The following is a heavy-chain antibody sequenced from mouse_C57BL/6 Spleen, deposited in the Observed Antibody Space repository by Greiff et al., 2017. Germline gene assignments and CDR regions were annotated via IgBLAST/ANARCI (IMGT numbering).Heavy chain of an antibody. CDR3: ARRGFYYYGTVDY. J-gene: IGHJ2*01. CDR2: IDPSDSYT. V-gene: IGHV1-69*01. Sequence: QVQLKQPGAELVMPGASVKLSCKASGYTFTSYWMHWVKQRPGQGLEWIGEIDPSDSYTNYNQKFKGKSTLTVDKSSSTAYMQLSSLTSEDSAVYYCARRGFYYYGTVDYWGQGTTLTVPS. D-gene: IGHD1-1*01. CDR1: GYTFTSYW.